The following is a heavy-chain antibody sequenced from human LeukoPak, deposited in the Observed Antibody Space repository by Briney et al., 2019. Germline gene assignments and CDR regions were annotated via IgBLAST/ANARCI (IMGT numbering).Heavy chain of an antibody. CDR1: GGSISSYY. J-gene: IGHJ4*02. D-gene: IGHD4-17*01. CDR2: IYYSGST. CDR3: ASLDYGEYIRFDY. V-gene: IGHV4-59*01. Sequence: SETLSLTCTVSGGSISSYYWSWIRQPPGKGLEWIGYIYYSGSTNYNPSLKSRVTISVDTSKNQFSLKLSSVTAAATAVYYCASLDYGEYIRFDYWGQGTLVTVSS.